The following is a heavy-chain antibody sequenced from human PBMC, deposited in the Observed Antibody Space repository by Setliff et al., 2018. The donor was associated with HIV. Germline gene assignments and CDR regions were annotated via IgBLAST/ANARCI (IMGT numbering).Heavy chain of an antibody. V-gene: IGHV3-23*01. J-gene: IGHJ4*02. CDR2: MSGSGGST. D-gene: IGHD6-13*01. Sequence: GGSLRLSCAASGFTFSSYAMTWVRQAPGKGLEWVSVMSGSGGSTYSADSVKGRFTISRDNSKNTLYLQMNSLRAEDTAIYYCARDSSSWYEFYFDCWGQGTLVTVSS. CDR3: ARDSSSWYEFYFDC. CDR1: GFTFSSYA.